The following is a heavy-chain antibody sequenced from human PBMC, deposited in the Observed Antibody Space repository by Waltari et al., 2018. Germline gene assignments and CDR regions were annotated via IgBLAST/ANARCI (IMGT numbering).Heavy chain of an antibody. Sequence: QVQLVESGGGVVQPGRSLRLSCAASGFTFSSYAMHWVRQAPGQGLGWVAVISYEGSNKYDAYSVKGRFTISRDNSKNTLYLQMNSLRAEDTAVYYCARPDYDILGFDPWGQGTLVTVSS. CDR1: GFTFSSYA. J-gene: IGHJ5*02. CDR3: ARPDYDILGFDP. D-gene: IGHD3-9*01. CDR2: ISYEGSNK. V-gene: IGHV3-30*01.